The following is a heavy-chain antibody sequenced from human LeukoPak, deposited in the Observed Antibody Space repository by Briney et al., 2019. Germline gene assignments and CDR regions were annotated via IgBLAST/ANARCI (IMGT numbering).Heavy chain of an antibody. J-gene: IGHJ4*02. D-gene: IGHD1-14*01. CDR1: GFIFSNYW. V-gene: IGHV3-7*01. CDR2: IKQDGSEK. Sequence: PGGSLRLSCAASGFIFSNYWMSWVRQAPGKGLEWVANIKQDGSEKFYVDSVKGRFTISRDNAKNSLYLQMNSLRAEDTAVYYCARAKVSDYWGQGTLVTLSS. CDR3: ARAKVSDY.